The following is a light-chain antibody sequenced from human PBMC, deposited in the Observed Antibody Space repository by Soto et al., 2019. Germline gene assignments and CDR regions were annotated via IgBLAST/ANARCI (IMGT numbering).Light chain of an antibody. CDR3: SSYTLSSTPYCV. CDR2: EVT. J-gene: IGLJ1*01. CDR1: SSDVGGRNY. Sequence: QSVLTQPASVSGSPGQSITIPCTGTSSDVGGRNYVSWYQQHPGKAPKLLIYEVTFRPSGISDRFSGSKSGNTASLTISGLLPDDEADYYCSSYTLSSTPYCVFGTGTKVTVL. V-gene: IGLV2-14*01.